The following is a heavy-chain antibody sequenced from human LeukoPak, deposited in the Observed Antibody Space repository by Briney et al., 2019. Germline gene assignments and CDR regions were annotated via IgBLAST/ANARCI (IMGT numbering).Heavy chain of an antibody. Sequence: SETLSLTCTISGGSISSNYWSWIRQPPGKGLEWIGYCHYSGNTNYNPSLKSRATISVDMSKNQFSLTLNSVTAADTAVYYCARSASSTSRSAFDIWGQGKRVTASS. CDR3: ARSASSTSRSAFDI. CDR2: CHYSGNT. J-gene: IGHJ3*02. V-gene: IGHV4-59*13. CDR1: GGSISSNY.